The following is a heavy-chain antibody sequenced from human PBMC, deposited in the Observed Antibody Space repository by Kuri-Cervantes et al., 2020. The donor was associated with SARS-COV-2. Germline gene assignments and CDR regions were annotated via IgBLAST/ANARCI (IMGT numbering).Heavy chain of an antibody. CDR1: GFTFSSCA. CDR3: AKDRVGDLDS. D-gene: IGHD2-21*02. V-gene: IGHV3-30*01. Sequence: GGSLRLSCAASGFTFSSCAMHWVRLAPGKGLEWVAFISYDGSNEYYADSVRGRFTISRDNSNNTLYLQVNSLRAEDTALYYCAKDRVGDLDSWGQGTQVTVSS. J-gene: IGHJ5*01. CDR2: ISYDGSNE.